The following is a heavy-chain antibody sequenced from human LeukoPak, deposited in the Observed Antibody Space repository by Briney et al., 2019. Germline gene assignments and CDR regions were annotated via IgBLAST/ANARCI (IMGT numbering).Heavy chain of an antibody. CDR1: GGSISSYY. J-gene: IGHJ6*02. CDR2: IYYSGST. V-gene: IGHV4-59*12. D-gene: IGHD3-3*01. Sequence: SETLSLTCTVSGGSISSYYWSWIRQPPGKGLEWIGYIYYSGSTYYNPSLKSRVTISVDTSKNQFSLKLSSVTAADTAVYYCARVGAYDFWSGYSYGMDVWGQGTTVTVSS. CDR3: ARVGAYDFWSGYSYGMDV.